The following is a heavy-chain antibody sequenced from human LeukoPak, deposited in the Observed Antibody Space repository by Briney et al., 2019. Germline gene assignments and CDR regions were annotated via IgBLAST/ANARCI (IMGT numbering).Heavy chain of an antibody. J-gene: IGHJ4*02. D-gene: IGHD6-19*01. CDR3: AKRVLSSGGWFDY. CDR2: ISSNDGTT. Sequence: GGSLRLSCAASGFTFSSFEMNWVRQAPGKGLEGVSYISSNDGTTYYADSVKGRFTISRDNAKNSLYLQMNSLRAEDTAVYYCAKRVLSSGGWFDYWGQGTLVTVSS. CDR1: GFTFSSFE. V-gene: IGHV3-48*03.